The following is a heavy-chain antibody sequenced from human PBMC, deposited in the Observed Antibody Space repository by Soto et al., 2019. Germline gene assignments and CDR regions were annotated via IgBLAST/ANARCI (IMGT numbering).Heavy chain of an antibody. CDR1: GGSISSYY. CDR3: AGSRWYRSFRDDY. J-gene: IGHJ4*02. Sequence: LSLTCTVSGGSISSYYWSWIRQPPGKGLEWIGYIYYSGSTNYNPSLKSRVTISVDTSKNQFSLKLSSVTAADTAVYYCAGSRWYRSFRDDYWGQGTLVTVSS. D-gene: IGHD2-15*01. V-gene: IGHV4-59*01. CDR2: IYYSGST.